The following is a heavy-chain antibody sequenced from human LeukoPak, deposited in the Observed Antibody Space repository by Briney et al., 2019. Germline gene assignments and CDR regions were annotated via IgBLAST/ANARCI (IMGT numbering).Heavy chain of an antibody. CDR3: AREEGAPIAAANI. CDR2: ISAYNGDT. D-gene: IGHD6-13*01. V-gene: IGHV1-18*01. CDR1: GYTFTSFS. J-gene: IGHJ3*02. Sequence: GASVKVSCKASGYTFTSFSINWVRQAPGQGLEWMGWISAYNGDTNYVQKLQGRVTMTTDTSTSTAYMELKSLRSDDTAVYYCAREEGAPIAAANIWGLGTKVTVSS.